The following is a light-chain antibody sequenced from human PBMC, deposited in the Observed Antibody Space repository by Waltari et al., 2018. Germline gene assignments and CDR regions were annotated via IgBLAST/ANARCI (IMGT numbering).Light chain of an antibody. CDR1: PSISSY. J-gene: IGKJ1*01. CDR3: QQYYSSPAT. CDR2: AAS. Sequence: AIRITQSPSSLSASTGYRVTITCRASPSISSYLAWYQQKQGKAPKVLIYAASTLQSGVPSRFSGSGSGTDFTLTISCLQSEDFAIYYCQQYYSSPATFGQGTKVEIK. V-gene: IGKV1-8*01.